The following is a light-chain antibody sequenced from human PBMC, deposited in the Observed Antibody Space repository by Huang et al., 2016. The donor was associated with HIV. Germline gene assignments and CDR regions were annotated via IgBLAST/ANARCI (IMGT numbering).Light chain of an antibody. CDR2: GAS. CDR3: QQYGSSPWT. V-gene: IGKV3-20*01. CDR1: QTVSSSY. J-gene: IGKJ1*01. Sequence: EIVLTQSPGTLSLSPGERATLSCRAGQTVSSSYLAWYQQKPGQAPRLLIYGASNRATGIPDRFSGGGSGTDFTLTISRLEPEDFAVYYCQQYGSSPWTFGQGTKVEIK.